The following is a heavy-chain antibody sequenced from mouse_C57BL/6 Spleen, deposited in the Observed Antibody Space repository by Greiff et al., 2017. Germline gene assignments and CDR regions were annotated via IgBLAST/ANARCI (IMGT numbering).Heavy chain of an antibody. V-gene: IGHV1-82*01. D-gene: IGHD3-2*02. CDR2: ISPGDGDT. CDR1: VYAFSSSW. Sequence: VQLQESGPELVKPGASVKISCKASVYAFSSSWMNWVKPRPGTGLEWIGRISPGDGDTNYTGKFKGKATLTADKTSSTAYMQHSSLTSGDSAVYFSAWGGAAQALSFAYGGQGTLVTVSA. J-gene: IGHJ3*01. CDR3: AWGGAAQALSFAY.